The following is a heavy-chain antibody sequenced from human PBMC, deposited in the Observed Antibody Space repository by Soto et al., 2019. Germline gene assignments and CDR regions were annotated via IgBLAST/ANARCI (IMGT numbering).Heavy chain of an antibody. D-gene: IGHD3-10*01. Sequence: QVQLVESGGGVVQPGRSLRLSCAASGFTFSSYGMHWVRQAPGKGLEWVAVISYDGSNKYYADSVKGRFTISRDNSKNTLYLQMNSLRAEDTAVYDCAKDGRRGDFWYGGLDNWFDPWGQGTLVTVSS. J-gene: IGHJ5*02. CDR3: AKDGRRGDFWYGGLDNWFDP. V-gene: IGHV3-30*18. CDR1: GFTFSSYG. CDR2: ISYDGSNK.